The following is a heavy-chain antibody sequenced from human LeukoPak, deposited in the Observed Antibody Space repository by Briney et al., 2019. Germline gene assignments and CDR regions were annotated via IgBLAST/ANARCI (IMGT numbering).Heavy chain of an antibody. J-gene: IGHJ5*02. Sequence: PGGSLRLSCAASGFTFSSYAMSWVRQAPEKGLEWVSAISGSGGSTYYADSVKGRFTISRDNSKNTLYLQMNSLRAEDTAVYYCAKFSQGEARPSWFDPWGQGTLVTVSS. CDR1: GFTFSSYA. V-gene: IGHV3-23*01. CDR2: ISGSGGST. CDR3: AKFSQGEARPSWFDP. D-gene: IGHD2-21*01.